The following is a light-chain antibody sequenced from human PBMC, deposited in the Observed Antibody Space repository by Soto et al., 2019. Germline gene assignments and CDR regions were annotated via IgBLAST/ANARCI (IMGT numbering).Light chain of an antibody. CDR1: QGIRND. J-gene: IGKJ1*01. Sequence: DIQMTQSPSSLSASVGDRFTITCRSSQGIRNDLGWYQLKPGKPPRLLIYAASSLQSGVPSRFSGSGSGTEFTLTISSLQPDDFATYYCQQYNSYSQWTFGQGTKVDIK. CDR3: QQYNSYSQWT. V-gene: IGKV1-17*01. CDR2: AAS.